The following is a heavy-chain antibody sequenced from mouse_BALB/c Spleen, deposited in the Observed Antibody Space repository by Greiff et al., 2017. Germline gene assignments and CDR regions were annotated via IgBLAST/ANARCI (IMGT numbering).Heavy chain of an antibody. V-gene: IGHV1-53*01. J-gene: IGHJ2*01. Sequence: QVQLQQPGAELVRPGASVKLSCKASGYTFTSYWMNWVKQRPEQGLEWIGYIYPYNGGTGYNQKFKSKATLTVDNSSSTAYMELRSLTSEDSAVYYCARKGFDYWGQGTTLTVSS. CDR2: IYPYNGGT. CDR1: GYTFTSYW. CDR3: ARKGFDY.